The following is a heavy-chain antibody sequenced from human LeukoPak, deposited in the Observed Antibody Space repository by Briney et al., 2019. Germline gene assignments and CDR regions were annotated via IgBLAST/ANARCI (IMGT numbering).Heavy chain of an antibody. CDR1: GASISSDY. J-gene: IGHJ5*02. Sequence: SETLSLTCTDSGASISSDYWSWIRQPAGKGLEWIGRVYPTGSTNFSPSLKNRVTMSIDTSKNQFSLNLSSVTAADTAVYYCARLGGTNWYNWFDPWGQGTLVTVSS. V-gene: IGHV4-4*07. CDR3: ARLGGTNWYNWFDP. D-gene: IGHD1-1*01. CDR2: VYPTGST.